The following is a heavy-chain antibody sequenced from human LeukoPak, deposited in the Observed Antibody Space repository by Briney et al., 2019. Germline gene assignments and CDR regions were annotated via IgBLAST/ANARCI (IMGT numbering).Heavy chain of an antibody. Sequence: SETLSLTCTVSGGFISSHYWGWIRQPPGKGLGWIGYIYYSGSTNYKPSLKSRVIISVDTSRNQFSLKVSYVPAAAAAVCYCVSFSSGCYYFDYWGQETLVTASS. CDR3: VSFSSGCYYFDY. CDR2: IYYSGST. CDR1: GGFISSHY. V-gene: IGHV4-59*11. J-gene: IGHJ4*02. D-gene: IGHD6-19*01.